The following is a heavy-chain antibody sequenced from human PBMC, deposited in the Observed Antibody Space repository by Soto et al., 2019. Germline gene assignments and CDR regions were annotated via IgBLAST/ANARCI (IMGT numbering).Heavy chain of an antibody. V-gene: IGHV6-1*01. CDR1: GDSVSSNSAA. CDR3: ARDVIVVVPAAMYYYYYYMDV. Sequence: SQTLSLTCAISGDSVSSNSAAWNWIRQSPSRGLEWLGRTYYRSKWYNDYAVSVKSRITINPDTSKNQFSLQLNSVTPEDTAVYYCARDVIVVVPAAMYYYYYYMDVWGKGTTVTVSS. D-gene: IGHD2-2*01. CDR2: TYYRSKWYN. J-gene: IGHJ6*03.